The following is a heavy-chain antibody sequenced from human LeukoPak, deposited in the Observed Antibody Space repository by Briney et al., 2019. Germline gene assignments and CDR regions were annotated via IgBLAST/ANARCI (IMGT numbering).Heavy chain of an antibody. CDR1: GYIFTSYS. V-gene: IGHV1-18*01. CDR2: ISVYNGNT. Sequence: GASVKVSCKASGYIFTSYSISWVRQAPGQGLEWMGWISVYNGNTNYAQKFQGRVTMTTDTSTNTAYMDLRSLGSDDTAVYYCARLEGAAAGTTGYAGYWGQGTLVTVSS. CDR3: ARLEGAAAGTTGYAGY. J-gene: IGHJ4*02. D-gene: IGHD6-13*01.